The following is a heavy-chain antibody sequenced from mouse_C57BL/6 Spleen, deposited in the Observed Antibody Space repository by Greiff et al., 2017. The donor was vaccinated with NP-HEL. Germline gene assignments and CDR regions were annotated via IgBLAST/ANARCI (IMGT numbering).Heavy chain of an antibody. J-gene: IGHJ3*01. CDR3: ARQGNYYGSSYPAY. Sequence: QVQLQQPGAELVKPGASVKLSCKASGYTFTSYWMHWVKQRPGQGLEWIGMIHPNSGSTNYNEKFKSKATLTVDKSSSTAYMQLSSLTSEDSAVYYCARQGNYYGSSYPAYWGQGTLVTVSA. V-gene: IGHV1-64*01. D-gene: IGHD1-1*01. CDR1: GYTFTSYW. CDR2: IHPNSGST.